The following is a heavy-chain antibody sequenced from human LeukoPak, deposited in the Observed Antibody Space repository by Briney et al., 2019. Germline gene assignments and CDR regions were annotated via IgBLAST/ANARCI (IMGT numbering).Heavy chain of an antibody. Sequence: GRTLRLSCAASGFTFDDYAMHWVRQAPGKGLEWVSGISWNSGSIGYADSVKGRFTISRDNAKNSLYLQMNTLSAEDMALYYCAKSGQLGGYYYYMDVWGKGTTVTVSS. D-gene: IGHD6-6*01. CDR3: AKSGQLGGYYYYMDV. CDR2: ISWNSGSI. J-gene: IGHJ6*03. V-gene: IGHV3-9*03. CDR1: GFTFDDYA.